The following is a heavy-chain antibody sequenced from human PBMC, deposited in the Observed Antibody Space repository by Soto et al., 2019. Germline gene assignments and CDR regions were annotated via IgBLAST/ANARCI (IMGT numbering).Heavy chain of an antibody. D-gene: IGHD1-20*01. Sequence: QVQLVESGGGVVQPGRSLRLSCAASGFTFSSYAMHWVRQAPGKGLEWVAVISYDGSNKYYADSVKGRFTISRDNSKNTLYLQMNSLRAEDTAVYYCARGGIATGEQRDDAFDIWGQGTMVTVSS. CDR2: ISYDGSNK. V-gene: IGHV3-30-3*01. J-gene: IGHJ3*02. CDR1: GFTFSSYA. CDR3: ARGGIATGEQRDDAFDI.